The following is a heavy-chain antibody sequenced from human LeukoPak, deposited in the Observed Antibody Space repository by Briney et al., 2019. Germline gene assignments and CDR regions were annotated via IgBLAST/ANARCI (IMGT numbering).Heavy chain of an antibody. CDR2: ISSSSSYI. CDR1: GFTFSSFS. D-gene: IGHD4-23*01. V-gene: IGHV3-21*01. CDR3: VRGDYGGNSPPGGDY. Sequence: GGSLRLSCAASGFTFSSFSMNWVRQAPGKGLEWVSSISSSSSYIYYADSVKGRFTISRDNAKNSLYLQMNSLRAEDTAVYYCVRGDYGGNSPPGGDYWGQGTLVTVSS. J-gene: IGHJ4*02.